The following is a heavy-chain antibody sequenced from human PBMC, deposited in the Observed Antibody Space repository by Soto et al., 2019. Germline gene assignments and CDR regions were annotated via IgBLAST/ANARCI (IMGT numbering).Heavy chain of an antibody. D-gene: IGHD4-17*01. V-gene: IGHV1-8*01. CDR1: GYTFTSYD. Sequence: QVQLVQSGAEVKKPGASVKVSCKASGYTFTSYDINWVRQATGQGLEWVGWMSPSRGDTGYAQKFQDRLTMTGDTSISTAYMELTSLSSEDTAVYYCARDYGGKSGWFHPGRQGTLVTVSS. CDR3: ARDYGGKSGWFHP. J-gene: IGHJ5*02. CDR2: MSPSRGDT.